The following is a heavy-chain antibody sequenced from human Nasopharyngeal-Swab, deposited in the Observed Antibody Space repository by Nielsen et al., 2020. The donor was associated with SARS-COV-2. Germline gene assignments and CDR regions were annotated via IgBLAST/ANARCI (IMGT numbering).Heavy chain of an antibody. Sequence: GGSLRLSCAASGFTFDDYAMHWVRQAPGKGLEWVSGISWNSGSIGYADSVKGRFTISRDNAKNSLYLQMNSLRAEDTAVYYCARNYYGDYPGDIWGQGTMVTVSS. D-gene: IGHD4-17*01. CDR1: GFTFDDYA. CDR3: ARNYYGDYPGDI. CDR2: ISWNSGSI. J-gene: IGHJ3*02. V-gene: IGHV3-9*01.